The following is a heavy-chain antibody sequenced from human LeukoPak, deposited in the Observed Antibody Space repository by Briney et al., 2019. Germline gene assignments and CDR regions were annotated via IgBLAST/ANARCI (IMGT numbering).Heavy chain of an antibody. CDR2: MAFDGTDI. CDR3: VRDARGSLDY. Sequence: GGSLRLSCAASGFTFSTSAMHWVRQAPGKGLESVTIMAFDGTDINYIDSVKGRFTISRDNSKNTLYLEMSSLRTEDTAVYYCVRDARGSLDYWGQGTLVTVSS. CDR1: GFTFSTSA. V-gene: IGHV3-30-3*01. J-gene: IGHJ4*02.